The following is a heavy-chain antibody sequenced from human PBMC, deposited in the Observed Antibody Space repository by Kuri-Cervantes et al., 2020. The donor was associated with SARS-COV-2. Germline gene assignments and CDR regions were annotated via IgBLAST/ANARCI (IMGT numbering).Heavy chain of an antibody. CDR3: ARVGEDIVVVPAAIPYYYYYMDV. V-gene: IGHV1-69*04. Sequence: SVKVSCKASGGTFSSYAISWVRQAPGQGLEWMGRIIPILGTANYAQKFQGRVTITADKSTSTAYMELSSLRSDDTAVYYCARVGEDIVVVPAAIPYYYYYMDVWGKGTTVTVSS. D-gene: IGHD2-2*01. CDR2: IIPILGTA. CDR1: GGTFSSYA. J-gene: IGHJ6*03.